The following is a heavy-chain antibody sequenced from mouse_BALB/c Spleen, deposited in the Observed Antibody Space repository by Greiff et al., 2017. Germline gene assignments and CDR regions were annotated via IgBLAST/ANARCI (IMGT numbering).Heavy chain of an antibody. J-gene: IGHJ1*01. Sequence: VKLQESGPGLVAPSQSLSITCTVSGFSLTSYGVHWVRQPPGKGLEWLGVIWAGGSTNYNSALMSRLSISKDNSKSQVFLKMNSLQTDDTAMYYCARRYFDVWGAGTTVTVSS. V-gene: IGHV2-9*02. CDR1: GFSLTSYG. CDR2: IWAGGST. CDR3: ARRYFDV.